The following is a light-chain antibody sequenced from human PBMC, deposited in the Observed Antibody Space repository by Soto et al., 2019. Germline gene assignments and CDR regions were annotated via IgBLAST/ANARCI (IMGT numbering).Light chain of an antibody. CDR3: QQYNNWPPIT. J-gene: IGKJ5*01. CDR1: QSVSSN. V-gene: IGKV3-15*01. Sequence: EIGMTQSPATLSLSPGERATLSCRASQSVSSNLAWYQQKPGQAPRLLIYGASTRATGIPARFSGSGAGPEFTLTISSLQSEDFAVYYCQQYNNWPPITFGQGTRLEIK. CDR2: GAS.